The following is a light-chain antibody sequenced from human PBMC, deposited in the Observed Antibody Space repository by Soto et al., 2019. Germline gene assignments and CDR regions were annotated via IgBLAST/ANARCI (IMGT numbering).Light chain of an antibody. CDR2: AAS. CDR1: QSVSSSF. CDR3: QQYGYSRIT. Sequence: IVLTHSPGTLSLSPWERATLSCRSSQSVSSSFLAWYQHKPGQAPRLLIYAASSRATGSPDRFSGGGSGTDFTLTISRLEPEDFAVYDCQQYGYSRITFGQGTQLEIK. V-gene: IGKV3-20*01. J-gene: IGKJ5*01.